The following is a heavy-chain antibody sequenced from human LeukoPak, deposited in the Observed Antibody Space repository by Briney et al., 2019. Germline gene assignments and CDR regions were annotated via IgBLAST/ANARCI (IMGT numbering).Heavy chain of an antibody. CDR2: IWYDGSNK. CDR1: GFTFSGYA. J-gene: IGHJ6*02. CDR3: AREYYDSSGLLIHYGMDV. D-gene: IGHD3-22*01. Sequence: GGSLRLSCAASGFTFSGYAMYWVRQAPGKGLEWVAVIWYDGSNKYYADSVKGRFTISRDNSKNTLYLQMNSLRAEDTAVYYCAREYYDSSGLLIHYGMDVWGQGTTVTVSS. V-gene: IGHV3-33*08.